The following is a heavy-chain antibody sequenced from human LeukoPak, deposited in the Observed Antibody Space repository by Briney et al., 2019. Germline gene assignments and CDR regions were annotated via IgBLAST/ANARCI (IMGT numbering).Heavy chain of an antibody. CDR3: ALRRGIFGVVTFDY. J-gene: IGHJ4*02. Sequence: NRGESLKISCKGSGYSFTSYWIGWVRQMPGKGLEWMGIIYPGDSDTRYSPSFQGQVTISADKSISTAYLQWSSLKASNTAMYYCALRRGIFGVVTFDYWGQGTLVTVSS. D-gene: IGHD3-3*01. CDR1: GYSFTSYW. CDR2: IYPGDSDT. V-gene: IGHV5-51*01.